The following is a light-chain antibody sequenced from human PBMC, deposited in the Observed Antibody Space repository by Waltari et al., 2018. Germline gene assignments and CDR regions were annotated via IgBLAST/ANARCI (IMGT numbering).Light chain of an antibody. J-gene: IGLJ3*02. CDR1: STDVGNYTF. CDR2: DVT. Sequence: QSALTQPASVSGSPGQSITISCTGTSTDVGNYTFVSWYQHHAGKAPKRMIYDVTKRPSGVSSRFSGSKSGNTASLTISGLQAEDEADYYCCSYAGSSSWVFGGGTKLTVL. CDR3: CSYAGSSSWV. V-gene: IGLV2-23*02.